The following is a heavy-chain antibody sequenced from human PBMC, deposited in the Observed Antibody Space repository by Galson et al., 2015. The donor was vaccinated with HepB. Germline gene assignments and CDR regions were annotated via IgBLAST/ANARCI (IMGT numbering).Heavy chain of an antibody. D-gene: IGHD3-3*01. CDR1: GFTFSPYW. J-gene: IGHJ3*02. CDR2: IKQDGRTT. V-gene: IGHV3-7*03. CDR3: ARVLLRLSEWSIRRDAFDI. Sequence: SLRLSCAASGFTFSPYWMGWVRQAPGKGLEWVANIKQDGRTTYYVDSVKGRFTISRDNAKNSLYLQMNSLRVEDTAVYYCARVLLRLSEWSIRRDAFDIWGQGTMVTVSS.